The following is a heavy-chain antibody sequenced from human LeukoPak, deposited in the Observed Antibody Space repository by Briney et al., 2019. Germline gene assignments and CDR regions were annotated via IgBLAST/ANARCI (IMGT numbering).Heavy chain of an antibody. V-gene: IGHV3-48*03. CDR1: GFTFSSYE. D-gene: IGHD3-16*01. Sequence: GGSLRLSCAASGFTFSSYEMNWVRQAPGKGLEWVSYISSSGSTIYYADSVKGRSTISRDNAKNSLYLQMNSLRAEDTAVYYCASHRGDAGAFDIWGQGTMVTVSS. J-gene: IGHJ3*02. CDR2: ISSSGSTI. CDR3: ASHRGDAGAFDI.